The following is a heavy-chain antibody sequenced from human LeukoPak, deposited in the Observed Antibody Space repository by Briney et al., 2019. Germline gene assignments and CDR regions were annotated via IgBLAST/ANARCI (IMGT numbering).Heavy chain of an antibody. D-gene: IGHD6-13*01. CDR2: ISSSSSYI. CDR1: GFTFSSYS. Sequence: PGGSLRLSCAASGFTFSSYSMNWVRQAPGKGLEWVSSISSSSSYIYYADSVRGRFTISRDDAKNSLYLQMNSLRAEDTAVYYCARDPAAAGTVWLDPWGQGTLVTVSS. J-gene: IGHJ5*02. V-gene: IGHV3-21*01. CDR3: ARDPAAAGTVWLDP.